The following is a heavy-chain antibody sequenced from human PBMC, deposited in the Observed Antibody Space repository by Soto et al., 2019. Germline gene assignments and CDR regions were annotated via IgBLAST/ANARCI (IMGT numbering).Heavy chain of an antibody. D-gene: IGHD6-13*01. CDR1: GGTFSSYA. CDR3: ARERAAGPYYYGMDV. V-gene: IGHV1-69*19. J-gene: IGHJ6*02. Sequence: QVQLVQSGAEVKKPGSSVKVSCKASGGTFSSYAISWVRQAPGQGLEWMGGIIPIFGTANYAQKFQGRVTITEDQSTSTAYLELSSLRSEDTAVDYCARERAAGPYYYGMDVWGQGTTVTVSS. CDR2: IIPIFGTA.